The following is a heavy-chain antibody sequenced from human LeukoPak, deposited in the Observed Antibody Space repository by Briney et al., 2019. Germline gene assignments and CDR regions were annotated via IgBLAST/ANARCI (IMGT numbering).Heavy chain of an antibody. CDR2: INPSGGST. V-gene: IGHV1-46*01. D-gene: IGHD6-13*01. CDR3: ARPIAAAGLFDY. Sequence: GASVKVSCKASGYTFTSYYMHWVRQAPGQGLEWMGVINPSGGSTSYAQKFQGRVTMARDTSTSTVYMELSSLRSEDTAVYYCARPIAAAGLFDYWGQGTLVTVSS. CDR1: GYTFTSYY. J-gene: IGHJ4*02.